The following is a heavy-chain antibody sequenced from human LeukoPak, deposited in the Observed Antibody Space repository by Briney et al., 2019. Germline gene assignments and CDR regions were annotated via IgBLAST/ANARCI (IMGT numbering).Heavy chain of an antibody. CDR3: AKSFPYYYGSGSYYINPFDS. V-gene: IGHV3-23*01. CDR2: MSGSGDST. Sequence: GGSLRLSCAASGFTFSSFGMSWVRQAPGKGLEWVSAMSGSGDSTYYADSVKGRFTISRDNSKNTLYLQMNSLRAEDTAIYYCAKSFPYYYGSGSYYINPFDSWGQGTLVTVSS. CDR1: GFTFSSFG. D-gene: IGHD3-10*01. J-gene: IGHJ4*02.